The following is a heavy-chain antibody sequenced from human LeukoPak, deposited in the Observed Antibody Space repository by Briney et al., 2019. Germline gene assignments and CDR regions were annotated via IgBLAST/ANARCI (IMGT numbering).Heavy chain of an antibody. CDR1: GYSISLGYY. CDR2: IYHSGST. Sequence: SETLSLTCTVSGYSISLGYYWGWIRQSPGKGLEWIGSIYHSGSTYYSPSLKSRVTISVDTSKNQLSLKLTSVTAADTAVYFCARHLGGAGIGHWGQGTLVTVSS. CDR3: ARHLGGAGIGH. V-gene: IGHV4-38-2*02. D-gene: IGHD3-10*01. J-gene: IGHJ4*02.